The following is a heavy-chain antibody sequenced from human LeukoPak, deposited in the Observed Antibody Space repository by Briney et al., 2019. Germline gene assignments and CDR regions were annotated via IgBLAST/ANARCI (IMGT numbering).Heavy chain of an antibody. Sequence: SETLSLTCAVYGGSFTEYHWSWIRQPPGKSLEWIGEINYTGRTHYNPSLTSRVKISIDMSERQFSLRLTSVTAADTAVYYCARERRVEVSARQTVAFDMWAQGTMVIVSS. CDR1: GGSFTEYH. CDR3: ARERRVEVSARQTVAFDM. CDR2: INYTGRT. J-gene: IGHJ3*02. V-gene: IGHV4-34*01. D-gene: IGHD5/OR15-5a*01.